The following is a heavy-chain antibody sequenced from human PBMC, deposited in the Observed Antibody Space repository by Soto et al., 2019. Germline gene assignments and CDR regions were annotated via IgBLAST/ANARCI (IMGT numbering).Heavy chain of an antibody. V-gene: IGHV4-59*01. CDR2: IYYSGST. CDR3: ARVVGGGLGYYYYMDV. CDR1: GGSISSYY. Sequence: SETLSVTCTVSGGSISSYYWSLIRQPPGKGLEWIGYIYYSGSTNYNPSLKSRVTISVDTSKNQFSLKLSSVTAADTAVYYCARVVGGGLGYYYYMDVWGKGTTVTVSS. D-gene: IGHD2-21*01. J-gene: IGHJ6*03.